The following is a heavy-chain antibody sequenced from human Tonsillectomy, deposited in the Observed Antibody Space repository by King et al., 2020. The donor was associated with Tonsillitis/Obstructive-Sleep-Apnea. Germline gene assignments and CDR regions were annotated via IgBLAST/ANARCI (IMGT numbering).Heavy chain of an antibody. V-gene: IGHV1-24*01. CDR1: GYTLSELS. D-gene: IGHD1-14*01. Sequence: QLVQSGAEVKKPGASVRVSCKVSGYTLSELSMHWVRQAPGKGLEWMGGFDPEDGEAIYAQKFQGRVTMTEDTSTDTAYMELSSLRSDDTAVYHCATXXEXXXXTXXXPRXXRNTFXIWGXGTMVTVSS. J-gene: IGHJ3*02. CDR2: FDPEDGEA. CDR3: ATXXEXXXXTXXXPRXXRNTFXI.